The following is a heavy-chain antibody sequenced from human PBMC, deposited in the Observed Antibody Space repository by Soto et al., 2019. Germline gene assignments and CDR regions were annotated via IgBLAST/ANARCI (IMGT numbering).Heavy chain of an antibody. CDR1: GYSFTSYW. D-gene: IGHD6-13*01. J-gene: IGHJ6*02. CDR3: ARHDTGYSSSWGLNYSYYYGMDV. V-gene: IGHV5-10-1*01. CDR2: IDPSDSYT. Sequence: PGASLKISCKGSGYSFTSYWISWVRQMPGKGLEWMGRIDPSDSYTNYSPSFQGHVTISADKSISTAYLQWSSLKASDTAMYYCARHDTGYSSSWGLNYSYYYGMDVWGQGTTVTVSS.